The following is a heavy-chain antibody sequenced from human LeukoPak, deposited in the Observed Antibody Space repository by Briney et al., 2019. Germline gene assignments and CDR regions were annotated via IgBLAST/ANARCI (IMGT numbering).Heavy chain of an antibody. CDR3: AREAQAVAGTRAYYYYGMDV. Sequence: SVKVSCKASGGTFSSYAISWVRQAPGQGLEWMGGIIPIFGTANYAQKFQGRVTITADKSTSTAYMELSSLRAEDTAVYYCAREAQAVAGTRAYYYYGMDVWGQGTTVTVSS. V-gene: IGHV1-69*06. CDR1: GGTFSSYA. J-gene: IGHJ6*02. CDR2: IIPIFGTA. D-gene: IGHD6-19*01.